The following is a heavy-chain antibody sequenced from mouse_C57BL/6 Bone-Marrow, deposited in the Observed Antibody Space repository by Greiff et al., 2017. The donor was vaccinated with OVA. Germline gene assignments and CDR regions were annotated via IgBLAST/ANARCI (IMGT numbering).Heavy chain of an antibody. V-gene: IGHV1-47*01. J-gene: IGHJ2*01. Sequence: QVQLQQSGAELVKPGASVKMSCKASGYTFTTYPIEWMKQNHGQSLEWIGNFHPYNDNTKYNEKFKGKATLTVEKSSSTVYMELSRLTSDVSAVYCCARRFLDCFDYWGQGTPLTVSA. CDR2: FHPYNDNT. CDR1: GYTFTTYP. CDR3: ARRFLDCFDY.